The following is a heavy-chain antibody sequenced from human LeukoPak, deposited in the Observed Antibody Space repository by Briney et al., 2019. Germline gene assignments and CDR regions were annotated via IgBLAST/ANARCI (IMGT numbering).Heavy chain of an antibody. CDR3: ARVERTIAAAGISHPPPFDP. V-gene: IGHV1-2*02. CDR1: GYTFTGYY. D-gene: IGHD6-13*01. J-gene: IGHJ5*02. Sequence: ASVKVSCKASGYTFTGYYMYWVRQAPGQGLEWMGWINPNSGGTNYAQKFQGRVTMTRDTSISTAYMELSRLRSDDTAVYYCARVERTIAAAGISHPPPFDPWGQGTLVTVSS. CDR2: INPNSGGT.